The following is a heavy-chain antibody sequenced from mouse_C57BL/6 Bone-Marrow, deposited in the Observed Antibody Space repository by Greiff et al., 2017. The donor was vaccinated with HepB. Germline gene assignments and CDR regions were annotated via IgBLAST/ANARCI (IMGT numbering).Heavy chain of an antibody. CDR2: INPSNGGT. J-gene: IGHJ4*01. Sequence: QVQLQQPGTELVKPGASVKLSCKASGYTFTSYWMHWVKQRPGQGLEWIGNINPSNGGTNYNEKFKSKATLTVDKSSSTAYMQLSSLTSEDSAVYYCARPSPHSNYVFYAMDYWGQGTSVTVSS. V-gene: IGHV1-53*01. D-gene: IGHD2-5*01. CDR1: GYTFTSYW. CDR3: ARPSPHSNYVFYAMDY.